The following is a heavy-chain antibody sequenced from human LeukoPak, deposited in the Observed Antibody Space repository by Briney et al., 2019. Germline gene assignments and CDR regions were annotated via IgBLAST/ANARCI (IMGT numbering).Heavy chain of an antibody. V-gene: IGHV3-21*01. CDR2: ISSSSSYI. CDR3: ASWENGGGWYDAFDI. Sequence: PGGSLRLSCAASGFTFSSYSMNWVRQAPGKGLEWVSSISSSSSYIYYADSVKGRFTIPRDNAKNSLYLQMNSLRAEDTAVYYCASWENGGGWYDAFDIWGQGTMVTVSS. CDR1: GFTFSSYS. J-gene: IGHJ3*02. D-gene: IGHD6-19*01.